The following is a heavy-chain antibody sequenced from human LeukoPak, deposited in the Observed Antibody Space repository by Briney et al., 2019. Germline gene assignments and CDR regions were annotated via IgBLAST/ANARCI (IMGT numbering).Heavy chain of an antibody. Sequence: SKTLSLTCTVSGYSISSGYYWGWIRQPPGKGLEWIGSIYHSGSTYYNPSLKSRVTISVDTSKNQFSLKLSSVTAADTAVYYCARDYFQELGAFDIWGQGTMVTVSS. V-gene: IGHV4-38-2*02. CDR1: GYSISSGYY. J-gene: IGHJ3*02. CDR3: ARDYFQELGAFDI. CDR2: IYHSGST. D-gene: IGHD2/OR15-2a*01.